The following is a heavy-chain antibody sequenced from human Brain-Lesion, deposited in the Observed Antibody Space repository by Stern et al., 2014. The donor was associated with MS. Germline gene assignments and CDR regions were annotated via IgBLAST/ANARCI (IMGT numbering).Heavy chain of an antibody. J-gene: IGHJ5*01. D-gene: IGHD3-10*01. V-gene: IGHV3-74*02. Sequence: VHLEESGGGLVQPGGSLRLSCAASGFTFSNYWMRCVRQAPGKGLVWVSRVNNYGRRTSYADSVKGRFTMSRDNAKNTLYLQMNSLRVEDTAIYYCARGERWFDSWGQGTLVTVSS. CDR2: VNNYGRRT. CDR3: ARGERWFDS. CDR1: GFTFSNYW.